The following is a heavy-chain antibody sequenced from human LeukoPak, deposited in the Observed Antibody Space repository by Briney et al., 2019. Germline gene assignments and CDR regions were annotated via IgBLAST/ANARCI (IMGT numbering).Heavy chain of an antibody. V-gene: IGHV4-34*01. Sequence: SETLSLTCAVYGGSFSGYYWSWIRQPPGKGLEWIGEINHSGSTNYNPSLKSRVTISVDTSKNQFSLKLSSVTAADTAVYYCARGIADYGDYVYYFDYWGQGTLVTVSS. D-gene: IGHD4-17*01. CDR3: ARGIADYGDYVYYFDY. CDR1: GGSFSGYY. J-gene: IGHJ4*02. CDR2: INHSGST.